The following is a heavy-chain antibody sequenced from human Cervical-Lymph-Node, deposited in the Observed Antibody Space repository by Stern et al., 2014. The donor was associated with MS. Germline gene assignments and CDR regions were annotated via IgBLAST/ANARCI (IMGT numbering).Heavy chain of an antibody. Sequence: EVQLVQSGGGLVKPGGSLRLSCAASGFTFSSYSMNWVRQAPGKGLEWVSSISSRSSYIYYADSVKGRFTISRDNAKNSLYLQMNSLRAEDTAVYYCARDNFEYSTESFDYWGQGTLVTVSS. CDR3: ARDNFEYSTESFDY. D-gene: IGHD6-6*01. CDR1: GFTFSSYS. CDR2: ISSRSSYI. V-gene: IGHV3-21*01. J-gene: IGHJ4*02.